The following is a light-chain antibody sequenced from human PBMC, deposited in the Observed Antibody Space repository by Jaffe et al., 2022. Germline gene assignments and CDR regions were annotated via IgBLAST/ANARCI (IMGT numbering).Light chain of an antibody. CDR1: SGINVGAYR. CDR2: YRSDSDK. CDR3: MIWHSSAWV. J-gene: IGLJ2*01. Sequence: QAVLTQPASLSASPGASASLTCTLRSGINVGAYRIYWYQQKPGSPPQYLLRYRSDSDKQQGSGVPSRFSGSKDASANAGILLISGLQSEDEADYYCMIWHSSAWVSGGGTKLTVL. V-gene: IGLV5-45*01.